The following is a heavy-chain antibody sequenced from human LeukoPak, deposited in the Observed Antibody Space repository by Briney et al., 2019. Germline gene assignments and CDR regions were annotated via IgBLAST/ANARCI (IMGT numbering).Heavy chain of an antibody. CDR1: GFTFSSYS. Sequence: GGSLRLSCAASGFTFSSYSMNWVRQAPGKGLEWVSSISSSSSYIYYADSVKGRFTISRDNAKNSLYLQMNSLRAEDTAVYYCARENSGSYYQFDYWGQGTLVTVSS. D-gene: IGHD1-26*01. CDR3: ARENSGSYYQFDY. V-gene: IGHV3-21*01. CDR2: ISSSSSYI. J-gene: IGHJ4*02.